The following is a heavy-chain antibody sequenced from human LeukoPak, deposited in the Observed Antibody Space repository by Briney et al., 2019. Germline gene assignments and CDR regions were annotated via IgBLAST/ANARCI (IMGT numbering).Heavy chain of an antibody. CDR1: GFTFSDYY. J-gene: IGHJ4*02. Sequence: GGSLRLSCAASGFTFSDYYMSWIRQAPGEGLEWVSYISSSGSTIYYADSVRGRFTISRDNAKNSLYLQMNSLRAEDTAVYYCARDHDSSSWFFDYWGQGTLVTVSS. CDR3: ARDHDSSSWFFDY. D-gene: IGHD6-13*01. V-gene: IGHV3-11*01. CDR2: ISSSGSTI.